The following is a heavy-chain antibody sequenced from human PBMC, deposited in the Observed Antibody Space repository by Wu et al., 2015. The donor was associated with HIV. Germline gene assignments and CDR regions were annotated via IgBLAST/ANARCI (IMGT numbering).Heavy chain of an antibody. CDR1: GYTFTDYY. D-gene: IGHD2-2*01. CDR3: ARGDLIVVSIVPYHTHY. J-gene: IGHJ4*02. CDR2: INPKSGIT. V-gene: IGHV1-2*02. Sequence: QVQLVESGAEVKKPGASVKVSCKASGYTFTDYYIHWVRQAPGQGLEWMGWINPKSGITNYVQKFQGRVTMTRDTSVSTAYMDLSRLRSDDTAVYYCARGDLIVVSIVPYHTHYWGQGTLVTVSS.